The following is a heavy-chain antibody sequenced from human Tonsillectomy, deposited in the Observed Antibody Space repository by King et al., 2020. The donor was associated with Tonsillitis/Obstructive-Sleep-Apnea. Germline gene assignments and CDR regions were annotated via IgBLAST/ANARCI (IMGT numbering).Heavy chain of an antibody. J-gene: IGHJ6*03. CDR3: ASFQMVRGIISPPYSYMDV. Sequence: VQLQQWGAGLLKPSETLSLTCAVYGGSFSGYYWSWIRQPPGKGLEWIGEINHSGSTNYNPSLKSRVTISVDTSKNQFSLKLSSVTAADTAVYYCASFQMVRGIISPPYSYMDVWGEGTPVSVSS. CDR2: INHSGST. D-gene: IGHD3-10*01. CDR1: GGSFSGYY. V-gene: IGHV4-34*01.